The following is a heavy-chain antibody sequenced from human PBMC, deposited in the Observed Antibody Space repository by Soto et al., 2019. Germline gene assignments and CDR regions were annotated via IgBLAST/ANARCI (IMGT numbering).Heavy chain of an antibody. Sequence: QVQLQESGPGLVKPSETLSLTCTVSGGSISSYYWSWIRQPPGKGLEWIGYIYSSGSTTYKPSLKSRVTTSVDTSKNQLSLKLSSVTAADTAVYYCARAGILTCYFANYYYYYMDVWGKGTTVTGSS. D-gene: IGHD3-9*01. CDR1: GGSISSYY. CDR2: IYSSGST. CDR3: ARAGILTCYFANYYYYYMDV. J-gene: IGHJ6*03. V-gene: IGHV4-59*01.